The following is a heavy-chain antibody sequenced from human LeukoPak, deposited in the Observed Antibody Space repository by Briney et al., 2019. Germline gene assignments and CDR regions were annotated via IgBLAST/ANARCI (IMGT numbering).Heavy chain of an antibody. V-gene: IGHV4-59*01. CDR3: ARDRRRELLHAFDI. Sequence: SETLSLTCTVSGGTIRRYFWSWIRQPPGKGLEWFAYIDYRGSTNYNPSLKSRLTISLDASKNQFSLKLSSVTAADSAVYYCARDRRRELLHAFDIWGQGTMVTVSS. CDR2: IDYRGST. CDR1: GGTIRRYF. D-gene: IGHD1-26*01. J-gene: IGHJ3*02.